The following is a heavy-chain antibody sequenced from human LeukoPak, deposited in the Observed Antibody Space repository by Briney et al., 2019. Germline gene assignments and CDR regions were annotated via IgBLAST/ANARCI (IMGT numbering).Heavy chain of an antibody. J-gene: IGHJ4*02. D-gene: IGHD3-3*01. CDR1: GFTVSSNY. CDR2: IYSGGNT. Sequence: GGSLRLSCAASGFTVSSNYMSWVRQAPGKGLEWVSVIYSGGNTYYTDSVKGRFTISRDNSKNTLYLQMNSLRAEDTAVYYCAGGSGVVIPFDYWGQGTLVTVSS. V-gene: IGHV3-53*01. CDR3: AGGSGVVIPFDY.